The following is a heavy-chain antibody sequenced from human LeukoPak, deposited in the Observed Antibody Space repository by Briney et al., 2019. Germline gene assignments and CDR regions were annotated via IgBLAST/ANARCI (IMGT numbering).Heavy chain of an antibody. Sequence: GKSLRLSCAASGFSFSTYGIHWVRQAPGKGLEWVAVMWYDGSKDYYADSVKGRFTISRDTSKNTLYLQMNNLRAEDTAVYYCAKDRETYEYTFDYWGQGTLGTVSS. CDR1: GFSFSTYG. CDR3: AKDRETYEYTFDY. CDR2: MWYDGSKD. V-gene: IGHV3-33*06. J-gene: IGHJ4*02. D-gene: IGHD6-6*01.